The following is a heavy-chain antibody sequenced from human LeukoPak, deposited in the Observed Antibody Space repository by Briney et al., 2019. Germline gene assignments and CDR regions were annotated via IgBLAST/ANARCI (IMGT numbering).Heavy chain of an antibody. Sequence: GGSLRLSCAASGFTFSSYSMNWVRQAPGKGLEWVSSISSSSSYIYYADSVKGRFTISRDNAKNSLSLQMNSLRAEDTAVYYCAIGYCSSTSCYQYFQHWGQGTLVTVSS. D-gene: IGHD2-2*01. V-gene: IGHV3-21*01. CDR2: ISSSSSYI. CDR1: GFTFSSYS. J-gene: IGHJ1*01. CDR3: AIGYCSSTSCYQYFQH.